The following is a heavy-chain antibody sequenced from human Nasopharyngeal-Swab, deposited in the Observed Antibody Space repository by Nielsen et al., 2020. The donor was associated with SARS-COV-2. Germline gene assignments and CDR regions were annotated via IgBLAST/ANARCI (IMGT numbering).Heavy chain of an antibody. CDR3: ARDSSAWDILGYFDL. CDR2: IYYSGST. V-gene: IGHV4-39*06. D-gene: IGHD6-19*01. CDR1: GGSISSSSYY. Sequence: SETLTLTCTVSGGSISSSSYYWGWIRPRPGKGLEWIGSIYYSGSTYYNSSLQSRVTISVDTSKNQFPLKRTYVTAAGTAVYYCARDSSAWDILGYFDLWGRGTLVTVSS. J-gene: IGHJ2*01.